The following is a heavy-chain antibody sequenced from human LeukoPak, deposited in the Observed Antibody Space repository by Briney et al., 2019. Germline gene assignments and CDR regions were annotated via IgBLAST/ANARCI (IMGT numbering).Heavy chain of an antibody. CDR2: ISSSSSYI. D-gene: IGHD1-1*01. V-gene: IGHV3-21*01. J-gene: IGHJ4*02. CDR1: GFSFSSYT. CDR3: TRDFPGVPQAIDY. Sequence: PGGSLRLSCAASGFSFSSYTMNWVRQAPGKGLEWVSIISSSSSYIYYADSVKGRFTISRDNAKNTLYLRTNSLRAEDTAVYYCTRDFPGVPQAIDYWGQGTLVTVSS.